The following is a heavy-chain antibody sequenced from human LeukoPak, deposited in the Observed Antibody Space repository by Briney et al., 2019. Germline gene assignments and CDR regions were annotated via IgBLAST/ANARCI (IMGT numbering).Heavy chain of an antibody. Sequence: PGGSLRLSCAASGFSFSSYAMHWVRQAPGKGLEYVSAIGTNGGNTYYANSVKGRFTISRDNSKNTLYLQMSSLRAEDTAVFYCAKKFLTGRLIDYWGQGTLVTVSS. V-gene: IGHV3-64*01. D-gene: IGHD7-27*01. CDR1: GFSFSSYA. CDR3: AKKFLTGRLIDY. J-gene: IGHJ4*02. CDR2: IGTNGGNT.